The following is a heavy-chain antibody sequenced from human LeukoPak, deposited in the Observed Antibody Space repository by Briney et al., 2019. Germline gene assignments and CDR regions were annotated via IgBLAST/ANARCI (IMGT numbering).Heavy chain of an antibody. D-gene: IGHD1-14*01. V-gene: IGHV3-7*01. CDR3: ARTPRARYFDY. J-gene: IGHJ4*02. CDR1: GFTFSSHW. CDR2: IKQDGSEK. Sequence: GGSLRLSCAASGFTFSSHWMSWVRQAPGKGLEWVGNIKQDGSEKYYVDSVKGRFTISRDNAKNSLYLQMNSLRAEDTAVYYCARTPRARYFDYWGQGTLVTVSS.